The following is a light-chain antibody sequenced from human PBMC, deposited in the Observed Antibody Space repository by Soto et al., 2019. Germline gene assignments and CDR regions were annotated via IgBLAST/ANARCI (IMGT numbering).Light chain of an antibody. CDR2: AVS. J-gene: IGLJ1*01. CDR1: TSAVGGQAY. CDR3: SSFAGSNYA. Sequence: QSALTQPPSASGSRGQSVTISCTGTTSAVGGQAYVSWFQHHPGKAPKLVIFAVSKRPSGVPDRFSGSKSGNTASLTISGLQADDEADYYCSSFAGSNYAFGTGTKLTVL. V-gene: IGLV2-8*01.